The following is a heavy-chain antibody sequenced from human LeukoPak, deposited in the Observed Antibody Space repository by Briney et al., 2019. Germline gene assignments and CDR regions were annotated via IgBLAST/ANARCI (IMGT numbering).Heavy chain of an antibody. CDR1: GYSITRAYN. D-gene: IGHD2-2*01. J-gene: IGHJ5*02. V-gene: IGHV4-38-2*02. Sequence: SETLSLTCTVSGYSITRAYNWGWVRQSPGKGLEWIASISHAGDTYYNPSLKSRVTISVDTSKKQFSLRLTSMIAADTALYYCARGQVPAARGYNWFDPWGQGTLVTVSS. CDR3: ARGQVPAARGYNWFDP. CDR2: ISHAGDT.